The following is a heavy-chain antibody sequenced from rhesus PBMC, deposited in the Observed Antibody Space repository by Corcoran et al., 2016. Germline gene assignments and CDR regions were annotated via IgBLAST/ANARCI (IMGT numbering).Heavy chain of an antibody. CDR1: GHSFTDLY. CDR3: ATGYEDDYGVAAQFDF. D-gene: IGHD3-9*01. V-gene: IGHV1-111*02. Sequence: EVQLVQSGAEVKKPGASVKISCKTSGHSFTDLYLHWVRQAPGKGLEWMGRVDPGDGETIHAEKYQVRVTVTATTDTDTGYNELSSLKAEYTSGYYFATGYEDDYGVAAQFDFWGQGVLVTVSS. J-gene: IGHJ4*01. CDR2: VDPGDGET.